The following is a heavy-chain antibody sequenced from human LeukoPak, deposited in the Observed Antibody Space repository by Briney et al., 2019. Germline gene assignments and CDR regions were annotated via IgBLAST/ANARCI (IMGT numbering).Heavy chain of an antibody. CDR1: GFTFSDFS. CDR2: ISSGGSYI. V-gene: IGHV3-21*01. CDR3: ARDSSGIFDY. D-gene: IGHD6-19*01. J-gene: IGHJ4*02. Sequence: GGSLRLSCAASGFTFSDFSMNWVRQAPGKGLEWVSSISSGGSYIYYAGSVKGRFTISRDDAQNSLYLRMNSLRAEDTAVYYCARDSSGIFDYWGQGTLVTVSS.